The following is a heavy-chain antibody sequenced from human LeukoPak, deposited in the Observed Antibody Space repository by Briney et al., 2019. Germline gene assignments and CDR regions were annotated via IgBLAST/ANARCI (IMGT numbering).Heavy chain of an antibody. J-gene: IGHJ3*02. V-gene: IGHV3-48*03. Sequence: GGSLRLSCAVSGFPFSIYEMNWVRQAPGKGLEWVSYISSSGGTIYYADSVKGQFTISRDNAMNSLYLQMNSLRAEDTAVYYCARSRATYAFDIWGQGTMVTVSS. CDR1: GFPFSIYE. CDR2: ISSSGGTI. CDR3: ARSRATYAFDI. D-gene: IGHD5-12*01.